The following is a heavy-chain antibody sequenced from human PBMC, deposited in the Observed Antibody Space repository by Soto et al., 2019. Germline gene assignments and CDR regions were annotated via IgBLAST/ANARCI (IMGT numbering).Heavy chain of an antibody. CDR2: IVNDGSEQ. CDR1: GFSFSTHG. Sequence: QVQLVESGGGVVRPGRSLRLSCAATGFSFSTHGMHWVRQAPGKGLEWVAVIVNDGSEQDYSDSVKGRFTISRDNSKDTLYLQLNNWRAEDTAVYYCARDDNYAENGVHHWGQGILVTVSS. CDR3: ARDDNYAENGVHH. D-gene: IGHD4-17*01. J-gene: IGHJ5*02. V-gene: IGHV3-33*01.